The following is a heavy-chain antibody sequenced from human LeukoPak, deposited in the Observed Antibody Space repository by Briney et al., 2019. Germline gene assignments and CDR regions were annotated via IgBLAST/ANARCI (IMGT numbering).Heavy chain of an antibody. CDR3: ARDEGYYFDS. Sequence: GGSLRLSCAASGFTFSDYIMNWVRQAPGKGLEWVASISRNSTYIHYADSVKGRFTISRDNARNSPFLQMNSLRAEDTAIYYCARDEGYYFDSWGQGTQVTVSS. CDR1: GFTFSDYI. CDR2: ISRNSTYI. J-gene: IGHJ4*02. V-gene: IGHV3-21*01.